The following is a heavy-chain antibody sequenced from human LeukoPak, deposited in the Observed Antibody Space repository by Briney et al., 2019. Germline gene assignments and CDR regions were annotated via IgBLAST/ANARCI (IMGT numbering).Heavy chain of an antibody. J-gene: IGHJ4*02. D-gene: IGHD3-10*01. CDR1: GFTFSSYA. CDR2: ISSSSTYI. Sequence: GGSLRLSCSASGFTFSSYAMSWVRQAPGKGLEWVSSISSSSTYIYYADSVKGRFTISRDNAKNSLYLQMNSLRVEDTAVYYCARAEGSGSSFDYWGQGTLVTVSS. CDR3: ARAEGSGSSFDY. V-gene: IGHV3-21*01.